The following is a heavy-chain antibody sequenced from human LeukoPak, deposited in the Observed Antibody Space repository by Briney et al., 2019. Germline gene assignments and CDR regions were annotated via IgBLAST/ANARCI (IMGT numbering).Heavy chain of an antibody. Sequence: GRSLRLSCAASGFTFSSYGMHWVRQAPGKGLEWVAVISYDGSNKYYADSVKGRFTISRDNSKNTLYLQMNSLRAEDTAVYYCARVGPWITARLYFDYWGQGTLVTVSS. V-gene: IGHV3-30*03. CDR1: GFTFSSYG. J-gene: IGHJ4*02. CDR3: ARVGPWITARLYFDY. CDR2: ISYDGSNK. D-gene: IGHD6-6*01.